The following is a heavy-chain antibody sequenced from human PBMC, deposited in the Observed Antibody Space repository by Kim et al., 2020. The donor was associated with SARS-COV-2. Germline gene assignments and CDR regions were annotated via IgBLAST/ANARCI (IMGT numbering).Heavy chain of an antibody. V-gene: IGHV4-30-4*07. Sequence: RKSRVTTSVDTSKNQFSLKLSSVTAADTAVYYCATKDILTGYYRWDAFDSWGQGTMVTVSS. J-gene: IGHJ3*02. CDR3: ATKDILTGYYRWDAFDS. D-gene: IGHD3-9*01.